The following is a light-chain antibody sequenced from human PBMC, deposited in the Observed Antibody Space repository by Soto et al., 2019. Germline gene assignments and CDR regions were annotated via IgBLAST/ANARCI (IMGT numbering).Light chain of an antibody. CDR1: QSVLYSSNNRNY. V-gene: IGKV4-1*01. Sequence: DIVMTQSPDSLAVSLGERDTINCKSSQSVLYSSNNRNYLAWYQQKPGQPPKLLIYWASTRESGVPDRFSGSGSGTDFNLTISSLQAEDVAVYYCQQYYSTFTYTFGQGTKLEIK. CDR3: QQYYSTFTYT. CDR2: WAS. J-gene: IGKJ2*01.